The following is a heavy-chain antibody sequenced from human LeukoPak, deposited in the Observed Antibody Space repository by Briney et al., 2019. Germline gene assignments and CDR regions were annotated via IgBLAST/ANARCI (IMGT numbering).Heavy chain of an antibody. V-gene: IGHV4-59*01. Sequence: SETLSLTCTVSGGSISNYYWSWIRQPPGKGLEWIGYIYYSGTTNYSPSLKSRVTISVDTSKNQFSLKLSSVTAADTAVYYCGRVMGSGWTGFDYWGQETLVTVSS. CDR1: GGSISNYY. J-gene: IGHJ4*02. CDR3: GRVMGSGWTGFDY. D-gene: IGHD6-19*01. CDR2: IYYSGTT.